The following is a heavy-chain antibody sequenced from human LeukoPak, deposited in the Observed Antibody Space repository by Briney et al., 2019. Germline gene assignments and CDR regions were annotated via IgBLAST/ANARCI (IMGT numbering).Heavy chain of an antibody. Sequence: GGSLRLSCAASGFTFSSYEMNWVRQAPGKGLEWVSYISSSGSTIYYADSVKGRFTISRDNAKNSLYLQMNSLRAEDTAVYYCATRPADIVVVPADDAFDIWGQGTMVTVSS. V-gene: IGHV3-48*03. CDR1: GFTFSSYE. D-gene: IGHD2-2*01. J-gene: IGHJ3*02. CDR3: ATRPADIVVVPADDAFDI. CDR2: ISSSGSTI.